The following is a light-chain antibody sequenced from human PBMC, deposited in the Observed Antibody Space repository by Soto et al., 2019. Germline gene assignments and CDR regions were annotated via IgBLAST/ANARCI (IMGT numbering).Light chain of an antibody. V-gene: IGKV3-20*01. CDR3: QQYGRSPPFT. Sequence: IVLTQSPGTLSFSPGEIATLSCRASQSVSSTYIAWYQQNPVQAPRLLIYGASSRATGIPDRFSGSGSGTDFTLTISRLEPEDFAVYFCQQYGRSPPFTFGQGTKVDIK. CDR1: QSVSSTY. CDR2: GAS. J-gene: IGKJ2*01.